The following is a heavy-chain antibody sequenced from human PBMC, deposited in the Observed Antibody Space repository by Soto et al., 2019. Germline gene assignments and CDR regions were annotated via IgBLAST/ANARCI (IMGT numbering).Heavy chain of an antibody. Sequence: QVQLQESGPGLVKPSETLSLTCTVSGGSVSSGSFYWSWIRQPPGKGLEWIGFIYNSGSFNYNPSLKCRVTISVDTSKTQSSLKLSSVTAADTAVNYSARVPLAYSSSHHFDYWGQGDLVTGSS. CDR1: GGSVSSGSFY. D-gene: IGHD6-6*01. J-gene: IGHJ4*02. CDR3: ARVPLAYSSSHHFDY. V-gene: IGHV4-61*01. CDR2: IYNSGSF.